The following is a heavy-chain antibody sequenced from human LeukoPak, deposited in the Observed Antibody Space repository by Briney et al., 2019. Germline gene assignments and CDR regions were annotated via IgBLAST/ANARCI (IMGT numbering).Heavy chain of an antibody. V-gene: IGHV3-30*18. CDR3: AKDGRRIVGATGLDY. J-gene: IGHJ4*02. CDR1: GFTFSSYG. Sequence: GGSLRLSCAASGFTFSSYGMHWVRQAPGKGLEWVAVISYDGSNKYYADSVKGRFTISRDNSKNTLYLQMNSLRAEDTAVYYCAKDGRRIVGATGLDYWSQGTLVTVSS. D-gene: IGHD1-26*01. CDR2: ISYDGSNK.